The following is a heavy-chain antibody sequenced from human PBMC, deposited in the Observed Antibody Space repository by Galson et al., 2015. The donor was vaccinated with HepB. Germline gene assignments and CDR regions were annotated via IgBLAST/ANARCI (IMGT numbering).Heavy chain of an antibody. CDR1: GYSFTSYW. CDR3: ARGGGGYSSSDY. J-gene: IGHJ4*02. V-gene: IGHV5-10-1*01. CDR2: IDPSDSYT. D-gene: IGHD6-13*01. Sequence: QSAAAVKKPGESLRISCKGSGYSFTSYWISWVRQMPGKGLEWMGRIDPSDSYTNYRPSFQGHVTISADKSISTAYLQWSSLKASDTAMYYCARGGGGYSSSDYWGQGTLVTVSS.